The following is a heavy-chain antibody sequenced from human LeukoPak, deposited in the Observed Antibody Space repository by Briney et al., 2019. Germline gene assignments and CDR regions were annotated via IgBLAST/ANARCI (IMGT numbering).Heavy chain of an antibody. V-gene: IGHV4-39*01. CDR1: GGSISSSSYY. Sequence: PSETLSLTCTVSGGSISSSSYYWGWIRQPPGKGLEWIGSIYYSGSTHYNPSLKSRVTISVDTSKNQFSLKLSSVTAADTAVYYCARHRRVTMVRGVGIMDVRGQGTTVTVSS. CDR3: ARHRRVTMVRGVGIMDV. CDR2: IYYSGST. J-gene: IGHJ6*02. D-gene: IGHD3-10*01.